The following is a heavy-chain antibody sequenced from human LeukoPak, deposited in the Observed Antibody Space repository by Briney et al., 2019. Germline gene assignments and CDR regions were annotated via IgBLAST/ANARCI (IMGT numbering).Heavy chain of an antibody. D-gene: IGHD3-3*01. CDR1: GYTFTGYY. V-gene: IGHV1-2*02. CDR2: INPNSGGT. J-gene: IGHJ4*02. CDR3: ASGGTIFGVVSHFDY. Sequence: ASVKVSCKASGYTFTGYYMHGVRQAPGQGLEWMGWINPNSGGTNYAQKFQGRVTMTRDTSISTAYMELSRLRSDDTAVYYCASGGTIFGVVSHFDYWGQGTLVTVSS.